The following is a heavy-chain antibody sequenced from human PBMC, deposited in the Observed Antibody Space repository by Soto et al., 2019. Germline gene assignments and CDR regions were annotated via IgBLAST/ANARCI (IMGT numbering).Heavy chain of an antibody. J-gene: IGHJ4*02. D-gene: IGHD3-22*01. Sequence: PWGSLRLSCAASGFTFVSYSINCVRHSPLKWREWVSYISSSSSTIYYADSVKGRFTISRDNAKNSLYLQMNSLRDEDTAVYYCARDYYDSSGYYYVSHFDYWGQGTLVTVSS. CDR3: ARDYYDSSGYYYVSHFDY. CDR1: GFTFVSYS. V-gene: IGHV3-48*02. CDR2: ISSSSSTI.